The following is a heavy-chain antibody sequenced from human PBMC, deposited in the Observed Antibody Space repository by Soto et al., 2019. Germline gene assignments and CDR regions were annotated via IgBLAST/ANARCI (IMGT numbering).Heavy chain of an antibody. D-gene: IGHD3-10*01. J-gene: IGHJ6*02. CDR2: INHSGST. CDR1: GGSFSGYY. Sequence: SETLSLTCAVYGGSFSGYYWSWIRQPPGKGLEWFGEINHSGSTNYNPSLKSRVTISVDTSKNQFSLKLSSVAAADTAVYYCARGSYGSGRPYYYYYYYGMDVWGQGTTVTVSS. V-gene: IGHV4-34*01. CDR3: ARGSYGSGRPYYYYYYYGMDV.